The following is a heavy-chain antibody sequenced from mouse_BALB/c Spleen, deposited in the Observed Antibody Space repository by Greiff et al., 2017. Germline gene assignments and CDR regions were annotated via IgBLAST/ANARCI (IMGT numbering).Heavy chain of an antibody. CDR1: GYSITSGYY. CDR3: ARGGGGFPFAY. V-gene: IGHV3-6*02. D-gene: IGHD1-1*02. Sequence: EVQRVESGPGLVKPSQSLSLTCSVTGYSITSGYYWNWIRQFPGNKLEWMGYISYDGSNNYNPSLKNRISITRDTSKNQFFLKLNSVTTEDTATYYCARGGGGFPFAYWGQGTLVTVSA. CDR2: ISYDGSN. J-gene: IGHJ3*01.